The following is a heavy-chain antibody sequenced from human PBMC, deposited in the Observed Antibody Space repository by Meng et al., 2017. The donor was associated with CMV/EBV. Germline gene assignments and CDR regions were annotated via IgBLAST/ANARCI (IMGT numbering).Heavy chain of an antibody. CDR2: INSDGSST. J-gene: IGHJ4*02. Sequence: GESLKISCAASGFTFSSYWMHWVRQAPGKGLVWVSRINSDGSSTSYADSVKGRFTISRDNAKNTLYLQMNSLRAEDTAVYYCARDGNYGDYGDGYWGQGTLVTVSS. CDR3: ARDGNYGDYGDGY. CDR1: GFTFSSYW. V-gene: IGHV3-74*01. D-gene: IGHD4-17*01.